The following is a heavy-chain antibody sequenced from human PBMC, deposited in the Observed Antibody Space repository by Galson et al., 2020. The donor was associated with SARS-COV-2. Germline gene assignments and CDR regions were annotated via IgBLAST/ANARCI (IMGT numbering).Heavy chain of an antibody. V-gene: IGHV3-20*04. CDR2: LNWNGAST. Sequence: GGSLRLSCAASGFTFDDYGMSWVRQAPGKGLEWVTGLNWNGASTGYADSVKGRFTISRDNAKNSLYLQMNSLRAEDTALYYCARPRAAGRGGGYYYYYYMDVWGKGTTVTVSS. D-gene: IGHD6-13*01. J-gene: IGHJ6*03. CDR1: GFTFDDYG. CDR3: ARPRAAGRGGGYYYYYYMDV.